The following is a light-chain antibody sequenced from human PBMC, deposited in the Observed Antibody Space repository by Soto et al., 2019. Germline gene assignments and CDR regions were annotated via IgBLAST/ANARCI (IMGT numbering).Light chain of an antibody. V-gene: IGKV3-20*01. CDR1: QSVFNNN. CDR2: GAS. Sequence: EIVLTQSPGTLSLSPGERATLSCRASQSVFNNNLAWYQQKPGQDPRLLMFGASSRDTGIPDRFSGSGSETDFTLTISRLEPEDFAIYHCQQYGGSPRTFGQGTKLEIK. J-gene: IGKJ2*01. CDR3: QQYGGSPRT.